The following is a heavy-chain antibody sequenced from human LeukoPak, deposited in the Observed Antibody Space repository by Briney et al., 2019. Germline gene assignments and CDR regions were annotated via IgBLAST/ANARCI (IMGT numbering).Heavy chain of an antibody. CDR3: ARDRYYYDSSGYQELDY. CDR1: GYTFTSYG. D-gene: IGHD3-22*01. Sequence: ASVKVSCKASGYTFTSYGISWVRQAPGQGLEWIGWISAYNGNTNYAQKLQGRVTMTTDTSTSTAYMELRSLRSDDTAVYYCARDRYYYDSSGYQELDYWGQGTLVTVSS. J-gene: IGHJ4*02. CDR2: ISAYNGNT. V-gene: IGHV1-18*01.